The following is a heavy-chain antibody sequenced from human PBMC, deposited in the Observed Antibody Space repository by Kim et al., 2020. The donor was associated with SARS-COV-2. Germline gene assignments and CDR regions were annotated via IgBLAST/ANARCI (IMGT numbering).Heavy chain of an antibody. J-gene: IGHJ6*02. V-gene: IGHV1-18*01. Sequence: ASVKVSCKASGYTFTSYGISWVRQAPGQGLEWMGWISAYNGNTNYAQKLQGRVTMTTDTSTSTAYMELRSLRSDDTAVYYCARDPYSNLSYYYYGMDVWGQGTTVTVSS. CDR1: GYTFTSYG. CDR2: ISAYNGNT. D-gene: IGHD4-4*01. CDR3: ARDPYSNLSYYYYGMDV.